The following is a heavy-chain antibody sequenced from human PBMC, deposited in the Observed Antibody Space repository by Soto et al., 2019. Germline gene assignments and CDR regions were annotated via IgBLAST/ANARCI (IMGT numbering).Heavy chain of an antibody. J-gene: IGHJ4*02. D-gene: IGHD2-8*02. V-gene: IGHV3-64*01. Sequence: EVQLVESGGGLVQPGGSLRLSCAASGFTFSSYAMHWVRQAPGKGLEYVSVIRGNGGSTYYANSVKGRFTISRHNTNNTLYLQMGSLRAEDMAVYYCARRGYGVYWDYWSQGTLVTVSS. CDR3: ARRGYGVYWDY. CDR1: GFTFSSYA. CDR2: IRGNGGST.